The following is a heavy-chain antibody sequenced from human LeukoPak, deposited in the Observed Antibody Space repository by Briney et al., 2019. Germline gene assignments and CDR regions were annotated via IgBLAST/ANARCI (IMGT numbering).Heavy chain of an antibody. CDR1: GGSFSGYY. V-gene: IGHV4-34*01. J-gene: IGHJ4*02. CDR3: ARVTLRGRYCSGGSCQDY. D-gene: IGHD2-15*01. CDR2: INHSGST. Sequence: PSETLSLTCAVYGGSFSGYYWSWIRQPPGKGLEWIGEINHSGSTNYNPSLKSRVTISVDTSKNQFSLKLSSVTAADTAVYYCARVTLRGRYCSGGSCQDYWGQGTLVTVSS.